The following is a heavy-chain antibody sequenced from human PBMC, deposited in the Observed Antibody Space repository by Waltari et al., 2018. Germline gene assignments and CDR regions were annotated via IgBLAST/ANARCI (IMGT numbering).Heavy chain of an antibody. V-gene: IGHV4-39*07. CDR1: GGSISSSSYY. J-gene: IGHJ4*02. CDR3: ARVASSGFFDY. D-gene: IGHD6-19*01. CDR2: IYYSGSN. Sequence: QLQLQESGPGLVKPSETLSLTCTVSGGSISSSSYYWGWIRQPPGKGLEWIGSIYYSGSNYYNPSLKSRVTISVDTSKNQFSLKLSSVTAADTAVYYCARVASSGFFDYWGQGTLVTVSS.